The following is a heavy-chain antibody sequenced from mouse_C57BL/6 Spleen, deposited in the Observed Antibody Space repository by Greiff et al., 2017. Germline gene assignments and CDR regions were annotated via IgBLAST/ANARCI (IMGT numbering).Heavy chain of an antibody. D-gene: IGHD2-1*01. V-gene: IGHV1-69*01. CDR2: IDPSDSYT. J-gene: IGHJ3*01. CDR3: AIYYGNYGFAY. CDR1: GYTFTSYW. Sequence: QVQLQQPGAELVMPGASVKLSCKASGYTFTSYWMHWVKQRPGQGLEWIGEIDPSDSYTNYNQKFKGKSTLTVDKSSSTAYMQLSSLPSEDSAVYYCAIYYGNYGFAYWGQGTLVTVSA.